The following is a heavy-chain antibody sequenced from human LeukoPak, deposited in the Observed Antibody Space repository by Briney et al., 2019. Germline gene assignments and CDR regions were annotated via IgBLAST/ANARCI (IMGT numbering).Heavy chain of an antibody. J-gene: IGHJ4*02. CDR2: IYHSGST. D-gene: IGHD3-22*01. CDR1: GDSISSGGYP. CDR3: ARGPTYYYDSSGYDY. V-gene: IGHV4-30-2*01. Sequence: PSETLSLTCAVSGDSISSGGYPWSWIRQPPGKGLEWIGYIYHSGSTYYNPSLKSRVTISVDGSKNQFSLKLSSVTAADTAVYYCARGPTYYYDSSGYDYWGQGTLVTVSS.